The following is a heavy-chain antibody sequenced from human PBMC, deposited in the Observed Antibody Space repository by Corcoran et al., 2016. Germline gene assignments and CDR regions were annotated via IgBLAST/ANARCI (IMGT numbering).Heavy chain of an antibody. CDR2: ISGSSSYT. CDR1: GFTFSDYY. Sequence: QVQLVESGGGLVKPGGSLRLSCAASGFTFSDYYMSWIRQAPGKGLEWVSYISGSSSYTNYADSGKGRFTISRDNAKNSLYLQMNSLRAEDTAVYYCARGSDFWSGYYEARVDYWGQGTLVTVSP. D-gene: IGHD3-3*01. V-gene: IGHV3-11*06. CDR3: ARGSDFWSGYYEARVDY. J-gene: IGHJ4*02.